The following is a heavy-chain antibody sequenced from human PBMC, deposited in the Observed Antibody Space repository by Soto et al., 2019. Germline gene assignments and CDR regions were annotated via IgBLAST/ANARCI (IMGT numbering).Heavy chain of an antibody. V-gene: IGHV4-31*03. J-gene: IGHJ6*02. CDR3: ARGPASYDILTGYYLHYYYGMDV. CDR1: GGSISSGGYY. Sequence: SETLSLTCTVSGGSISSGGYYWSWIRQHPGKGLEWIGYIYYSESTYYNPSLQSRVTISVDTSKNQFSLKLSSVTSADTAVYYCARGPASYDILTGYYLHYYYGMDVWGQGTTVTVSS. CDR2: IYYSEST. D-gene: IGHD3-9*01.